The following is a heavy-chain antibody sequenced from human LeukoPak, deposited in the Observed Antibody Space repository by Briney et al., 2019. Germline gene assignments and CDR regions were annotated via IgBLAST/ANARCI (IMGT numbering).Heavy chain of an antibody. CDR1: GGSISSGGYS. Sequence: SETLSLTCAVSGGSISSGGYSWSWIRQPPGKGLEWIGYIYHSGSTYYNPSLKSRVTISVDRSKNQFSLKLSSVTAADTAVYYCARDSGWYDSSGYPAREYRYFDLWGRGTLVTVSP. CDR3: ARDSGWYDSSGYPAREYRYFDL. D-gene: IGHD3-22*01. CDR2: IYHSGST. J-gene: IGHJ2*01. V-gene: IGHV4-30-2*01.